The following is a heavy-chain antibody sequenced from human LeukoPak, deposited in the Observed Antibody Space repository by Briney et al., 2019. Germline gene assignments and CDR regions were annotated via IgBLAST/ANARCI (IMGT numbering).Heavy chain of an antibody. CDR1: GYTFTSYG. Sequence: GASVKVSCKASGYTFTSYGISWVRQAPGQGLEWMGWISAYNGNTNYAQKFQGRVTMTRDTSISTAYMELSRLRSDDTAVYYCASDFITMVRGVMGYWGQGTLVTVSS. D-gene: IGHD3-10*01. J-gene: IGHJ4*02. CDR2: ISAYNGNT. V-gene: IGHV1-18*01. CDR3: ASDFITMVRGVMGY.